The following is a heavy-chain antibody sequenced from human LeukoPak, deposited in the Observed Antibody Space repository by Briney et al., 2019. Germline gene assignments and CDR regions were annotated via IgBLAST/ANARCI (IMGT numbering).Heavy chain of an antibody. CDR1: GFTFSNAW. J-gene: IGHJ4*02. CDR3: ARDGRPGIAAHFDY. Sequence: PGGSLRLSCAASGFTFSNAWMSWVRQAPGKGLEWVAVISYDGSNKYYADSVKGRFTISRDNSKNTLYLQMNSLRAEDTAVYYCARDGRPGIAAHFDYWGQGTLVTVSS. CDR2: ISYDGSNK. V-gene: IGHV3-30*03. D-gene: IGHD6-13*01.